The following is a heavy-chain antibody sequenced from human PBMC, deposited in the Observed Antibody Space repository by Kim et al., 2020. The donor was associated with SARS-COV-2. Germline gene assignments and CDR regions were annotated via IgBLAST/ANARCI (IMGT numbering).Heavy chain of an antibody. CDR2: ISWNSGSI. CDR3: AKGTSAPVPYGMDV. J-gene: IGHJ6*02. V-gene: IGHV3-9*01. D-gene: IGHD4-17*01. Sequence: GGSLRLSCAASGFTFDDYAMHWVRQAPGKGLEWVSGISWNSGSIGYADSVKGLFTISRDNAKNSLYLQMNSLRAEDTALYYCAKGTSAPVPYGMDVWGQGTTVTVSS. CDR1: GFTFDDYA.